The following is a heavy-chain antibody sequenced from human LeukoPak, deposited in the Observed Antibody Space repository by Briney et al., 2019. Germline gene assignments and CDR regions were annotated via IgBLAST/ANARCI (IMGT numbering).Heavy chain of an antibody. J-gene: IGHJ4*02. Sequence: SQTLSLTCTVSGGSISSGDYYWSWIRHPPGNGLEWIGYIYYSGSTYYNPSLKSRVTISVDTSKNQFSLKLSSVTAADTAVYYCARSGYDYYFDYWGQGTLVTVSS. CDR3: ARSGYDYYFDY. V-gene: IGHV4-30-4*01. CDR1: GGSISSGDYY. D-gene: IGHD5-12*01. CDR2: IYYSGST.